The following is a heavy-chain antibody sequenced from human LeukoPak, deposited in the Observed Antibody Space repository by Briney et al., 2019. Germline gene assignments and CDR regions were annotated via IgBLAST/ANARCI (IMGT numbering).Heavy chain of an antibody. V-gene: IGHV4-31*03. CDR3: ARDPYDFWSGYYSLGLDY. CDR2: IYYSGST. CDR1: GGSISSGGYY. D-gene: IGHD3-3*01. J-gene: IGHJ4*02. Sequence: SGTLSLTCTVSGGSISSGGYYWSWIRQHPGKGLEWIGYIYYSGSTYYNPSLKSRVTISVDTSKNQFSLKLSSVTAADTAVYYCARDPYDFWSGYYSLGLDYWGQGTLVTVSS.